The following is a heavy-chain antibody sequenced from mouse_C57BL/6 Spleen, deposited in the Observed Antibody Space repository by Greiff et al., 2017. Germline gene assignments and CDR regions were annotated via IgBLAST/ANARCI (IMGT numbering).Heavy chain of an antibody. D-gene: IGHD2-1*01. CDR2: IYPGSGST. Sequence: QVQLQQPGAELVKPGASVKMSCKASGYTFTSYWITWVKQRPGQGLEWIGDIYPGSGSTNYNEKFKSKATLTVDTSSSTAYMQLSSLTSEDSAVYYCARKAYGNYDYYAMDYWGQGTSVTVSS. CDR1: GYTFTSYW. V-gene: IGHV1-55*01. CDR3: ARKAYGNYDYYAMDY. J-gene: IGHJ4*01.